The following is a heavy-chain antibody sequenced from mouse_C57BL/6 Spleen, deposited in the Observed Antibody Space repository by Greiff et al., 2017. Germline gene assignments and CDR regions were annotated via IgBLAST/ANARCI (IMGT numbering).Heavy chain of an antibody. J-gene: IGHJ4*01. Sequence: EVTLMASGGGLVQPGGSLSLSCAASGFTFTDYYMSWVRQPPGKALEWLGFIRNKANGYTTEYSASVKGRFTISRDNSQSILYLQMNALRAEDSATYYCARYPLYDGYDYYAIDYWGQGTSVTVSS. D-gene: IGHD2-3*01. CDR3: ARYPLYDGYDYYAIDY. V-gene: IGHV7-3*01. CDR1: GFTFTDYY. CDR2: IRNKANGYTT.